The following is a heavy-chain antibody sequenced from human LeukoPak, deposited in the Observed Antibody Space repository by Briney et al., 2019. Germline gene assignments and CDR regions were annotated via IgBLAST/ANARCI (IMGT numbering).Heavy chain of an antibody. D-gene: IGHD6-13*01. CDR3: ARDHSSSWYGGAWFDP. CDR1: GGSISSYY. CDR2: IYYSGST. V-gene: IGHV4-59*01. J-gene: IGHJ5*02. Sequence: SETLSLTCTVSGGSISSYYWSWLRQPPGKGLEWIGYIYYSGSTNYNPSLKSRVTISVDTSKNQFSLKLSSVTAAGTAVYYCARDHSSSWYGGAWFDPWGQGTLVTVSS.